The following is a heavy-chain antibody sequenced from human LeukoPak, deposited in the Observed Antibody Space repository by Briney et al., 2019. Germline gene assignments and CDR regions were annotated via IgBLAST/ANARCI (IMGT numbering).Heavy chain of an antibody. CDR2: IYSSGST. J-gene: IGHJ3*02. V-gene: IGHV4-61*02. D-gene: IGHD2-8*01. CDR3: ASTHSNGGAFDI. Sequence: SETLFLTCTVSGGSISSGFYYWSWIRQPAGKGLEWIGRIYSSGSTNYNPSLKSQVSISVDTSKNHFSLNLSSVTAADTAVYYCASTHSNGGAFDIWGQGTVVTVSS. CDR1: GGSISSGFYY.